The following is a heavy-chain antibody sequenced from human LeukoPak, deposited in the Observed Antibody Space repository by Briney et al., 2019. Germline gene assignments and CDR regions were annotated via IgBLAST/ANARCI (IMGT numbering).Heavy chain of an antibody. CDR2: IDPKNGDT. CDR3: SLLPLDSWFDP. J-gene: IGHJ5*02. CDR1: GYTFTAYW. V-gene: IGHV1-2*02. Sequence: ASVKVSCKASGYTFTAYWIHWVRQAPGQGLEWMGWIDPKNGDTNIARRFQGRVIMIRDTSINTAYMQLARLTSDDTAMYYYSLLPLDSWFDPWGQGTLVTVSS. D-gene: IGHD2-21*01.